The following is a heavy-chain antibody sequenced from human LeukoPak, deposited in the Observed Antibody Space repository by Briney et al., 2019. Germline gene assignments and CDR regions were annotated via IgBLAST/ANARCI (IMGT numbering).Heavy chain of an antibody. CDR3: ARGDIVAFDAFDI. V-gene: IGHV3-30*02. Sequence: GGSLRLSCLASGFDISDYGMHWVRQAPGKGLEWVGFLHYDGITEYLVDSVKGRFIISKDNSKTTLYLQMHSLRIEDTAVYYCARGDIVAFDAFDIWGQGTMVTVSS. D-gene: IGHD5-12*01. J-gene: IGHJ3*02. CDR1: GFDISDYG. CDR2: LHYDGITE.